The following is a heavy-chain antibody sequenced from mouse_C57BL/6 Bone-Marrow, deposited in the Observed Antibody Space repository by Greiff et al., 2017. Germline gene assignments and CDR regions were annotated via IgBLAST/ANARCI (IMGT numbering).Heavy chain of an antibody. CDR2: ISRGGSYT. V-gene: IGHV5-6*02. CDR1: GFTFSSYG. D-gene: IGHD4-1*01. CDR3: ASRNWDAFFDY. Sequence: EVMLVESGGDLVKPGGSLKLSCAASGFTFSSYGMSWVRQTPDKRLAWVATISRGGSYTYYPDSVKGRFTISRDNAKNTLYMQMSSLKSEDTAMYYCASRNWDAFFDYWGQGTTLTVSS. J-gene: IGHJ2*01.